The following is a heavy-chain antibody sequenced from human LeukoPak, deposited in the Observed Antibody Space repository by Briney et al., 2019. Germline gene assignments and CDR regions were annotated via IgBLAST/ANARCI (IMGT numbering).Heavy chain of an antibody. V-gene: IGHV3-7*01. CDR2: IDKHGNKK. CDR1: GFTFISW. D-gene: IGHD1-26*01. Sequence: GGSLRLSCVASGFTFISWVTWVRLAPGKGLEWVANIDKHGNKKYYVDSVKGRFAISRDYASSSVFLQMDSLRAEDTSVYYCARDAGWGYYDLWGQGTPVTVSS. CDR3: ARDAGWGYYDL. J-gene: IGHJ4*02.